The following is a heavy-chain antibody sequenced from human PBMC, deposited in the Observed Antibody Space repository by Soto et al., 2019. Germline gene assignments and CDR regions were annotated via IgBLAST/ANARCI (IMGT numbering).Heavy chain of an antibody. D-gene: IGHD2-2*02. J-gene: IGHJ4*02. CDR2: INHSGST. CDR1: GGSFSGYY. Sequence: SETLSLTCAVYGGSFSGYYWSWIRQPPGKGLEWIGEINHSGSTNYNPSLKSRVTISVDTSKNQFSLKLSSVTAADTAVYYCAREYTDYFDYWGQGTLVTVSS. V-gene: IGHV4-34*01. CDR3: AREYTDYFDY.